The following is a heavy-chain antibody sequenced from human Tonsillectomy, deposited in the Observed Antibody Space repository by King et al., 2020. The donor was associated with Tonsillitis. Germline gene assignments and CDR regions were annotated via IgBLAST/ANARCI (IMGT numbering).Heavy chain of an antibody. CDR3: AKDVNWGNHFDY. V-gene: IGHV3-23*04. J-gene: IGHJ4*02. CDR1: GFTFSTYA. D-gene: IGHD7-27*01. Sequence: VQLVESGGGLVQPGGSLRLSCAASGFTFSTYAMSCVRQAPGKGLEWVSAISGSGGSTYYADSGKGRFTISRDNSKKTLYLQMNSLRAEDTAVYYCAKDVNWGNHFDYWGQGTLVTVSS. CDR2: ISGSGGST.